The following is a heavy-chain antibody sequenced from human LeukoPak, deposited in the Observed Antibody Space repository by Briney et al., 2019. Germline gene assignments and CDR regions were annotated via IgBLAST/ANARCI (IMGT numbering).Heavy chain of an antibody. J-gene: IGHJ4*02. Sequence: PSQTLSLTCTVSGGSISSGSYYWSWIRQPAGKGLEWIGRIYTSGSTNYNPSLKSRVTISVDTSKNQFSLKLSSVTAADTAVYYCARPGGSGTTWEYWGQGTLVTVSS. CDR3: ARPGGSGTTWEY. D-gene: IGHD1-1*01. CDR2: IYTSGST. CDR1: GGSISSGSYY. V-gene: IGHV4-61*02.